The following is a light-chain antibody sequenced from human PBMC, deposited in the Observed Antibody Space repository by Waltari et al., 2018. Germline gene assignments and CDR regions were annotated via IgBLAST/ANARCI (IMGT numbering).Light chain of an antibody. J-gene: IGKJ3*01. CDR2: DAS. CDR1: QSVSSY. V-gene: IGKV3-11*01. CDR3: QQRSNWPLFT. Sequence: EIVLTQSPATLSLSPGERATLSCRASQSVSSYLAWYQKKPGQAPRLLIYDASNSATRIPARFSVSGSGTDFTLTISSLEPEDFAVYYCQQRSNWPLFTFGPGTKVDIK.